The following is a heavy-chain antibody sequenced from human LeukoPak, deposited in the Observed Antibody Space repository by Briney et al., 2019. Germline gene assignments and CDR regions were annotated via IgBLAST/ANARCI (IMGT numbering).Heavy chain of an antibody. V-gene: IGHV3-33*08. Sequence: PGGSLRLSCAASGFTFSSYAMSWVRQVPGKGLEWVAVIWYDGSNEYYADSVKGRFTISRDNSKNTLYLQVNSLRAEDTAVYYCARDGGAMVRGVIDYWGQGTLVTVSS. CDR2: IWYDGSNE. D-gene: IGHD3-10*01. CDR1: GFTFSSYA. J-gene: IGHJ4*02. CDR3: ARDGGAMVRGVIDY.